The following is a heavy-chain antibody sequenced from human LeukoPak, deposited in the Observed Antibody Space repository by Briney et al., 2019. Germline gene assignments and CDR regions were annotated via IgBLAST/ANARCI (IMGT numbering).Heavy chain of an antibody. CDR2: IYHRGTT. CDR1: GFYVSSGYY. CDR3: ARSPRRVTATIYFDY. D-gene: IGHD2-21*02. V-gene: IGHV4-38-2*02. J-gene: IGHJ4*02. Sequence: SETLSLTCTVSGFYVSSGYYWGWIRQPPGEGLQWIGSIYHRGTTYYNPSLKSRVSMSVDTSKNQFSLKLSSVTAADTAVYYCARSPRRVTATIYFDYWGQGTLVTASS.